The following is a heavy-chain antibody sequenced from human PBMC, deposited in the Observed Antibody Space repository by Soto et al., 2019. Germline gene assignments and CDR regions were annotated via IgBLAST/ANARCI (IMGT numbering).Heavy chain of an antibody. CDR1: RCSVSSGSYY. J-gene: IGHJ6*02. Sequence: VSLPVPSPVSRCSVSSGSYYWTWIRQPPGKGLEWLGYMYYSGTTNYSPPLKSRITISVDTSGNQFSLKLSSVTSADAAVYFCARTYCATPACQAHGVEVLGPGTTVTVSS. D-gene: IGHD2-15*01. V-gene: IGHV4-61*01. CDR3: ARTYCATPACQAHGVEV. CDR2: MYYSGTT.